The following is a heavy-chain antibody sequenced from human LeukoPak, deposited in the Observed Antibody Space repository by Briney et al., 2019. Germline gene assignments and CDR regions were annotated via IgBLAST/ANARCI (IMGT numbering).Heavy chain of an antibody. Sequence: PSETLSLTCTVSGGSISISSYYWGWIRQPPGKGLEWIGSIYYSGSTYYNPSLKSRVTISVDTSKNQFSLKLSSVTAADTAVYYCASPSRVGGGSCFGYWGQGTLVTVSS. D-gene: IGHD2-15*01. J-gene: IGHJ4*02. CDR3: ASPSRVGGGSCFGY. CDR1: GGSISISSYY. V-gene: IGHV4-39*01. CDR2: IYYSGST.